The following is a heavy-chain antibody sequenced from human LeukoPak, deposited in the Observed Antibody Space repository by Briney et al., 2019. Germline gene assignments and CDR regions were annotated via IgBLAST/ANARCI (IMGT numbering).Heavy chain of an antibody. V-gene: IGHV1-18*01. J-gene: IGHJ4*02. D-gene: IGHD6-19*01. CDR1: GYTFTNYG. CDR3: ARRSTLYSSGRFYFDY. CDR2: ISAHDGTR. Sequence: GASVKVSCKASGYTFTNYGITWVRQAPGQGLEWMRWISAHDGTRNYALKHEDRVTMTTDTSTSTAYMELRGLRSDDTAVYYCARRSTLYSSGRFYFDYWGQGTLVTVSS.